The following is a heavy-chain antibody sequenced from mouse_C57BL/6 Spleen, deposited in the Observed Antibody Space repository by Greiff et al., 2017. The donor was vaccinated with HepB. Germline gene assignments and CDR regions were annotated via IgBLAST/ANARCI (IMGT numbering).Heavy chain of an antibody. CDR1: GYSITSGYY. D-gene: IGHD2-3*01. V-gene: IGHV3-6*01. J-gene: IGHJ4*01. Sequence: EVKLMESGPGLVKPSQSLSLTCSVTGYSITSGYYWNWIRQFPGNKLEWMGYISYDGSNNYNPSLKNRISITRDTSKNQFFLKLNSVTTEDTATYYCVKRGGYYEGGAMDYWGQGTSVTVSS. CDR2: ISYDGSN. CDR3: VKRGGYYEGGAMDY.